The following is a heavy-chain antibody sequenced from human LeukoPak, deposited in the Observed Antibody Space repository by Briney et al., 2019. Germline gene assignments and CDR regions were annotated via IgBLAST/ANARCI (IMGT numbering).Heavy chain of an antibody. J-gene: IGHJ3*02. CDR3: AREADTAMVTNAFDI. CDR1: GFTVSSNY. D-gene: IGHD5-18*01. V-gene: IGHV3-53*01. Sequence: GGSLRLSCASSGFTVSSNYMSWVRQAPGKGLEWVSVIYSGGSTYYADSVKGRFTISRDNSKNTLYLQMNSLRAADTAVYYCAREADTAMVTNAFDIWGQGTMVTVSS. CDR2: IYSGGST.